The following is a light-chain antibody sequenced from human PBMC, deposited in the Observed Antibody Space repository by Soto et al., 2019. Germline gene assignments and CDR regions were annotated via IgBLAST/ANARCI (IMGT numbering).Light chain of an antibody. Sequence: QSVLTQPASVSGSPGQSITISCTGTSSDVGGYNYVSWYQQHPGKAPKLMIYEVSNRPSGVSNRFSGSKSGNTAPLTISGLQAEDEADYYCSSYTSSITWVFGGGTKLTVL. CDR3: SSYTSSITWV. J-gene: IGLJ3*02. CDR2: EVS. V-gene: IGLV2-14*01. CDR1: SSDVGGYNY.